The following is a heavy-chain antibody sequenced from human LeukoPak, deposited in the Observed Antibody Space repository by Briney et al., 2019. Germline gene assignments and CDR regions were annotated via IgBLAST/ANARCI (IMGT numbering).Heavy chain of an antibody. CDR2: IYPGDSDA. Sequence: GESLKISCKASGYTFTSHWIAWVRQMPGKGLEWMGIIYPGDSDARYSPSFQGKVTISADKSLSTAYLQWSSLKASDTAMYYCARRSWDIVATTAFDYWGQGTLITVSS. CDR1: GYTFTSHW. D-gene: IGHD5-12*01. CDR3: ARRSWDIVATTAFDY. V-gene: IGHV5-51*01. J-gene: IGHJ4*02.